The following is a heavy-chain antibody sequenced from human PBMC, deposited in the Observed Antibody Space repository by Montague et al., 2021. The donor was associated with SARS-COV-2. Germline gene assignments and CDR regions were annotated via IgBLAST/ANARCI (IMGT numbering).Heavy chain of an antibody. J-gene: IGHJ4*02. CDR1: SDSISSGGYY. CDR3: ARGPSRLATQEFYFGY. CDR2: IYYSGNT. Sequence: TLSLTCIVSSDSISSGGYYWSWIRQHPGKGLEWIGYIYYSGNTYYNPSLKSRVTMSVDTTKNQFSLTLNSVTAADMAVYYCARGPSRLATQEFYFGYWGQGTLVSVSS. V-gene: IGHV4-31*03. D-gene: IGHD5-24*01.